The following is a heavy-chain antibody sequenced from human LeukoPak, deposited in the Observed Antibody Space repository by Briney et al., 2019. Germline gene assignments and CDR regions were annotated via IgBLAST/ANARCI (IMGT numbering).Heavy chain of an antibody. D-gene: IGHD3-22*01. J-gene: IGHJ3*02. CDR3: ARDKRYYYDSSGYAIDAFDI. CDR1: GYTFTSYG. V-gene: IGHV1-18*01. Sequence: EASVKVSCKASGYTFTSYGISWVRQAPGQGLEWMGWISAYNGNTNYAQKLQGRVTMTTDTSTSTAYMELRSLRSDDTAVYYCARDKRYYYDSSGYAIDAFDIWGQGTMVTVSS. CDR2: ISAYNGNT.